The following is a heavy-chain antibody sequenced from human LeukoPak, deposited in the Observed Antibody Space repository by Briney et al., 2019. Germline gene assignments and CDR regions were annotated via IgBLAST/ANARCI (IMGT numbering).Heavy chain of an antibody. CDR3: GGGDMGFFDY. D-gene: IGHD4-17*01. Sequence: SETPSLTCAVSGGSISSSNWWSWVRQPPGKGLEWIGEVYHSGSTNYNPSLKSRVTISLDMSKDQFSLKLSSVTAADTAVYYCGGGDMGFFDYWGQGALVTVSS. CDR1: GGSISSSNW. CDR2: VYHSGST. J-gene: IGHJ4*02. V-gene: IGHV4-4*02.